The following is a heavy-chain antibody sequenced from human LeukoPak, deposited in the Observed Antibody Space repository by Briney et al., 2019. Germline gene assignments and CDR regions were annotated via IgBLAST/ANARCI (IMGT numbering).Heavy chain of an antibody. J-gene: IGHJ4*02. Sequence: SETLSLTCTVSGVSITRGDYYRSWIRQPPGKGLEWIGYIYYSGSTFYNPSLKSRAVISVDTSKNQFSLRLNSVTAADTAVYYCARGDMYSSSWSNWGQGALVTVSS. CDR1: GVSITRGDYY. CDR2: IYYSGST. V-gene: IGHV4-30-4*01. D-gene: IGHD6-13*01. CDR3: ARGDMYSSSWSN.